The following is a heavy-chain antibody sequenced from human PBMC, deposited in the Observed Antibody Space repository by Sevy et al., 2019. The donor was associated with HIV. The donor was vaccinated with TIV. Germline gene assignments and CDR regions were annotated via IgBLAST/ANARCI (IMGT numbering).Heavy chain of an antibody. CDR2: IKSKTDGGTI. D-gene: IGHD2-8*02. Sequence: GGSLRLSCAASGFTFSNAWMSWVRQAPGKGLEWVGRIKSKTDGGTIDYAAPEKGRFTISRDDSKNTLYLQMNSLKTEDTAVYYCTTDPSIVLGGTDGMDVWGQGTTVTVSS. V-gene: IGHV3-15*01. CDR1: GFTFSNAW. J-gene: IGHJ6*02. CDR3: TTDPSIVLGGTDGMDV.